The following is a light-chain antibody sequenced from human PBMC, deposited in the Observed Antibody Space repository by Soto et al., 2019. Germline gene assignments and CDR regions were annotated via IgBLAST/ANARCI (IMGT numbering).Light chain of an antibody. V-gene: IGLV2-23*01. CDR3: CSYSGSSTSVV. Sequence: QSALTQPASVSGSPGQSITISCTGTSSDVGGYNLVSWYQQHPGKAPKLMIYEGSKRPSWVSNRFSGSKSGNTAALTISGGQAEEEDDYYCCSYSGSSTSVVFGGGTKLTVL. CDR1: SSDVGGYNL. J-gene: IGLJ2*01. CDR2: EGS.